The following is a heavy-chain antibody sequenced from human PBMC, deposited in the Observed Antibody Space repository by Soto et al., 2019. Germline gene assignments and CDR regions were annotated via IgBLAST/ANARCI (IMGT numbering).Heavy chain of an antibody. Sequence: SETLSLTCTVSGGSISSGGYYWSWIRQHPGKGLEWIGYIYYSGSTYYNPSLKSRVTISVDTSKNQFSLKLSSVTAADTAVYYCARDGGYSNLNWFDPWGQGTLVTISS. V-gene: IGHV4-31*03. CDR2: IYYSGST. J-gene: IGHJ5*02. D-gene: IGHD4-4*01. CDR3: ARDGGYSNLNWFDP. CDR1: GGSISSGGYY.